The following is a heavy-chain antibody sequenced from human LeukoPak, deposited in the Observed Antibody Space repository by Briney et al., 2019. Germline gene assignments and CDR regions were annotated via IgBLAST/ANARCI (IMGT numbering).Heavy chain of an antibody. CDR3: ASTTGEDYTSRYYYYYMDV. CDR2: IYYSGST. J-gene: IGHJ6*03. D-gene: IGHD4-11*01. Sequence: SETLSLTCTVSGGSISSGGYYWSWIRQHPGKGLEWIGYIYYSGSTYYNPSLKSRVTISVDKSKNQFSLKLSSVTAADTAVYYCASTTGEDYTSRYYYYYMDVWGKGTTVTVPS. CDR1: GGSISSGGYY. V-gene: IGHV4-31*03.